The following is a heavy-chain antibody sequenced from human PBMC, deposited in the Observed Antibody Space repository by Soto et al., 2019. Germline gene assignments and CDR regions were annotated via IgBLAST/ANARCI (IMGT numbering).Heavy chain of an antibody. D-gene: IGHD2-2*02. CDR3: ACLGSSMSRYTKNDYGMHD. CDR2: IIPIFGTA. CDR1: GSTFSSYA. V-gene: IGHV1-69*13. J-gene: IGHJ6*02. Sequence: SVKVSCKASGSTFSSYAISWVRQAPGQGLEWMGGIIPIFGTANYAQKFQGRVTITADESTSTAYMELSSLRSEDTAVYYCACLGSSMSRYTKNDYGMHDWSHGATVT.